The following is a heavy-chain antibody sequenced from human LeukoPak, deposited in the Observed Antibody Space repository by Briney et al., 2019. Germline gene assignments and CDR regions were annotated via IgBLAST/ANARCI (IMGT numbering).Heavy chain of an antibody. D-gene: IGHD3-10*01. J-gene: IGHJ4*02. CDR1: GYTFAGYY. V-gene: IGHV1-2*02. Sequence: ASVKVSCKASGYTFAGYYMHWVRQAPGQGLEWMGWINPKIGGTNYAQKFQGRVTMTRDTSISTAYMELRRLRSDDTAVYYCAREIGSGSFLDNWGQGTLVTVSS. CDR3: AREIGSGSFLDN. CDR2: INPKIGGT.